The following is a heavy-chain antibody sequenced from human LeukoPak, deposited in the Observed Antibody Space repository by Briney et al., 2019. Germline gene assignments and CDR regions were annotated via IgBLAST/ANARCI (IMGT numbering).Heavy chain of an antibody. CDR2: INADSGNT. CDR1: GYTFTSRG. J-gene: IGHJ4*02. D-gene: IGHD6-19*01. CDR3: ARDEVSGGWYNH. V-gene: IGHV1-18*04. Sequence: VASVKVSCKASGYTFTSRGFSWVRQAPGQGLEWMGWINADSGNTNYAQKLQGRVTLTTDTSTNTAYMELRSPRSDDAAVYYCARDEVSGGWYNHWGQGTLVTVSS.